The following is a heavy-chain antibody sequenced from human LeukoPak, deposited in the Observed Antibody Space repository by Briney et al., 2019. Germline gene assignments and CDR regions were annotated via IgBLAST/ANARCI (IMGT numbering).Heavy chain of an antibody. Sequence: ASVKVSCKASGYRFTDYYIHWVRQAPGQGLEWMGWINPNSGDINYAQKFQGRVTMTRDTSISTAYMELGRLRFDDTAVYYCARRIAALGNDAFDIWGQGTMLTVSS. J-gene: IGHJ3*02. CDR1: GYRFTDYY. CDR3: ARRIAALGNDAFDI. CDR2: INPNSGDI. D-gene: IGHD6-13*01. V-gene: IGHV1-2*02.